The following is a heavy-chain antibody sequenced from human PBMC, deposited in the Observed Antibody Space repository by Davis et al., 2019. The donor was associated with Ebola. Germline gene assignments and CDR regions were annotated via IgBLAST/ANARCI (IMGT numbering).Heavy chain of an antibody. J-gene: IGHJ4*02. CDR2: FYYGGTT. V-gene: IGHV4-39*01. D-gene: IGHD3-10*01. CDR3: ARHSSGSYYKPLDY. Sequence: SETLSLTCTVSGDSLSSRNYYWGWIRQPPGKGPEWIGSFYYGGTTYYNPSLESRVIISVDTSKSQFSLRLSSVTAADTALYYCARHSSGSYYKPLDYWGQGTLVTVSS. CDR1: GDSLSSRNYY.